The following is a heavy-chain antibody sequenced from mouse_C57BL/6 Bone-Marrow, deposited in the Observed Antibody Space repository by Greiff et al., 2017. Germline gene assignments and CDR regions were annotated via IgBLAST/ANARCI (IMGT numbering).Heavy chain of an antibody. D-gene: IGHD1-1*02. CDR2: ISDGGSYT. CDR1: GFTFSSYS. CDR3: ARDYYGAMEY. Sequence: EVKLVESGGGLVKPGGSLKLSCAASGFTFSSYSMSWVRQTPEKRLEWVATISDGGSYTYYPDNVKGRFTIARDNAKNNLYLQLGHLKSEDTAMYYCARDYYGAMEYWGQGTSVTVSS. V-gene: IGHV5-4*01. J-gene: IGHJ4*01.